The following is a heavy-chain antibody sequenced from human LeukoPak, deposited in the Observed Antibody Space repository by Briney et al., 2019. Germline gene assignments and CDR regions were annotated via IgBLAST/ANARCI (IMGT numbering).Heavy chain of an antibody. CDR3: AREEGGDCSRTSCYTSS. CDR2: ISGSGSTT. CDR1: GFTFSDYY. J-gene: IGHJ4*02. Sequence: GGSLRLSCAASGFTFSDYYVSWIRQAPGKGLEWVSYISGSGSTTYYADSVKGRFTISRNNAKNSLYLQMNSLRVEDTAVYYCAREEGGDCSRTSCYTSSWGQGTQVTVST. V-gene: IGHV3-11*01. D-gene: IGHD2-2*02.